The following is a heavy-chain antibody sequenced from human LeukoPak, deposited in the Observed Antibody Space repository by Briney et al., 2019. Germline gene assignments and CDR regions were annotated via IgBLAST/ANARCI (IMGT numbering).Heavy chain of an antibody. CDR1: GFTFSSSS. V-gene: IGHV3-21*01. D-gene: IGHD3-22*01. CDR2: ISSSGTYI. J-gene: IGHJ4*02. Sequence: PGGSLRLSCAASGFTFSSSSMTWVRQAPGEGLEWVSSISSSGTYIFYADSVRGRFTISRDNAKNSLYLQMNSLRAEDTAVYYCARDLELAYYDSSGYDYWGQGTLVTVSS. CDR3: ARDLELAYYDSSGYDY.